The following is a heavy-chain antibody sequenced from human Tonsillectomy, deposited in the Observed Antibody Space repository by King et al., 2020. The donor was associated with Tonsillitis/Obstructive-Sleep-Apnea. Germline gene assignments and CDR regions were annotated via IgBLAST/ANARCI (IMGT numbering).Heavy chain of an antibody. CDR3: ARSLYYYGSGSYYTYYFYY. Sequence: VQLQESGPGLVKPSETLSLTCTVSGGSVSSNSYYWNWIWQPPGKGLEWIGYIYYSGTTNYNPSLKSRVTISSDTSKNQFSLKLSSVTAADTAVYYCARSLYYYGSGSYYTYYFYYWGQGTLVTVSS. D-gene: IGHD3-10*01. CDR2: IYYSGTT. CDR1: GGSVSSNSYY. J-gene: IGHJ4*02. V-gene: IGHV4-61*01.